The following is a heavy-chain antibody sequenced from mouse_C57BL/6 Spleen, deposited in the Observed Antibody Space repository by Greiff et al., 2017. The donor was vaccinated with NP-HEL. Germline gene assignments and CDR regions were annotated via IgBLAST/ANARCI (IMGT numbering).Heavy chain of an antibody. J-gene: IGHJ2*01. CDR2: IYPGDGDT. V-gene: IGHV1-80*01. Sequence: LKQSGASVKISCKASGYAFSSYWMNWVKQRPDKGLEWIGQIYPGDGDTNYNGKFKGKATLTADKSSSTAYMQLSSLTSEDSAVYFCARVLYGNYGFDYWGQGTTLTVSS. D-gene: IGHD2-1*01. CDR3: ARVLYGNYGFDY. CDR1: GYAFSSYW.